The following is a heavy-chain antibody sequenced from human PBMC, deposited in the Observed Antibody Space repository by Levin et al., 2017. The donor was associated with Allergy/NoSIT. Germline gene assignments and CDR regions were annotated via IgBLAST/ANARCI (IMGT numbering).Heavy chain of an antibody. CDR3: ARDQVIHGAFDI. Sequence: GESLKISCAASGFTFSSYWMSWVRQAPGKGLEWVANIKQDGSEKYYVDSVKGRFTISRDNAKNSLYLQMNSLRAEDTAVYYCARDQVIHGAFDIWGQGTMVTVSS. D-gene: IGHD2-21*01. V-gene: IGHV3-7*04. CDR2: IKQDGSEK. J-gene: IGHJ3*02. CDR1: GFTFSSYW.